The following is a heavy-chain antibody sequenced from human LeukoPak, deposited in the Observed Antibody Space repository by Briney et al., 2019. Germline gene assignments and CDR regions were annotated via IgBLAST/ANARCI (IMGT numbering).Heavy chain of an antibody. CDR1: GYSVSSAYY. Sequence: SEALSLTCAVSGYSVSSAYYWAWIRQPPGAGREWIGIIYPSGTTHYKSSLSSRLSISIDASRNQFSLRLSSVTAADTAMYYCARRPESPITGFDFWGQEALVAVSS. D-gene: IGHD1-14*01. CDR2: IYPSGTT. J-gene: IGHJ4*02. V-gene: IGHV4-38-2*01. CDR3: ARRPESPITGFDF.